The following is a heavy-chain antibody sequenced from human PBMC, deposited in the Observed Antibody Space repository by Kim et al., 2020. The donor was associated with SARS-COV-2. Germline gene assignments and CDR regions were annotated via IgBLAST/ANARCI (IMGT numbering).Heavy chain of an antibody. Sequence: SETLSLTCAVYGGSFSGYYWSWIRQPPGKGLEWIGEINHSGSTNYNPSPKSRVTISVDTSKNQFSLKLSSVTAADTAVYYCARGKTMVAAAMPEGWFDPWGQGTLVTVSS. CDR3: ARGKTMVAAAMPEGWFDP. CDR2: INHSGST. CDR1: GGSFSGYY. J-gene: IGHJ5*02. V-gene: IGHV4-34*01. D-gene: IGHD2-2*01.